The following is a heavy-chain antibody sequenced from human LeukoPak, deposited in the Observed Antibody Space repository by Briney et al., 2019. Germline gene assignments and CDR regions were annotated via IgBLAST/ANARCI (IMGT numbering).Heavy chain of an antibody. CDR2: ISGSGGST. CDR3: AKDQGPSVYYGMDV. V-gene: IGHV3-23*01. CDR1: GFTFSSYA. Sequence: PGGSLRLSCAASGFTFSSYAMSWVRQAPGKGLEWVSAISGSGGSTYYADSVEGRFTISRDNSKNTLYLQMNSLRAEDTAVYYCAKDQGPSVYYGMDVWGQGTTVTVSS. J-gene: IGHJ6*02.